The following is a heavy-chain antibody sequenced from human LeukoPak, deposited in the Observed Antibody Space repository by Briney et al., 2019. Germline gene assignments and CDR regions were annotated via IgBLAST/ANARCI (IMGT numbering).Heavy chain of an antibody. CDR1: GYTFTSYY. Sequence: ASVKVSCKASGYTFTSYYMHWVRQAPGQGLEWMGWISAYNGNTNYAQKLQGRVTMTTDTSTSTAYMELRSLRSDDTAVYYCARPYCTNGVCYLNDYWGQGTLVTVSS. CDR3: ARPYCTNGVCYLNDY. CDR2: ISAYNGNT. J-gene: IGHJ4*02. V-gene: IGHV1-18*04. D-gene: IGHD2-8*01.